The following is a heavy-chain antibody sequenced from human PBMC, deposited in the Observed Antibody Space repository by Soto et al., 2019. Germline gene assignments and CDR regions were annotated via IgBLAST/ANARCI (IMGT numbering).Heavy chain of an antibody. CDR3: ARGTGMDV. J-gene: IGHJ6*02. V-gene: IGHV3-21*01. CDR1: GFTFSSYS. CDR2: ISGGSSFI. Sequence: EVQLVEAGGGLVKPGGSLRLSCAASGFTFSSYSMNWVRQAPGKGLEWVSSISGGSSFIYYADSVKGRFTISRDNAKNSLYLQMNSLGAEDTAVYYCARGTGMDVWGQGTTVTVSS.